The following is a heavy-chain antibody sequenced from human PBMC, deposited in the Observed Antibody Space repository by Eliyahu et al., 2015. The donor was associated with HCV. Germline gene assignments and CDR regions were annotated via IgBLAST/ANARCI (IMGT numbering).Heavy chain of an antibody. D-gene: IGHD5-24*01. J-gene: IGHJ6*02. V-gene: IGHV2-5*02. CDR2: IYWDNNK. CDR3: ARASETYYYYAMDV. CDR1: GFSLTTSGVG. Sequence: QITLKESGPTLVKPTQTLTLTCTFSGFSLTTSGVGVGWIRQPPGKALEWLALIYWDNNKHYSPSLKSRVTITKDTSKNQVVLIMTNMDPVDTATYYCARASETYYYYAMDVWGQGTTVTVSS.